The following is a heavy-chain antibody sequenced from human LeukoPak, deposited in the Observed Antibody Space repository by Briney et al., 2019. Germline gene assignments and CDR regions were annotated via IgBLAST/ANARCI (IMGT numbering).Heavy chain of an antibody. V-gene: IGHV1-69*10. CDR3: ASQNVYIAMVYDY. J-gene: IGHJ4*02. CDR2: TSHIFGLA. D-gene: IGHD5-18*01. Sequence: SVKVSFTASGATFTIHSISWVRHAPGQGLEWVGGTSHIFGLAKYSQKFQGRVSITAGKTPSTAYMQLSTLRSEDTAVYYCASQNVYIAMVYDYWGKGTLVTVSS. CDR1: GATFTIHS.